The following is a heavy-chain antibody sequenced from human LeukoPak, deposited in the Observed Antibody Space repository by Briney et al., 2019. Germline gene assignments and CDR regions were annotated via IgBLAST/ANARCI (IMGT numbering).Heavy chain of an antibody. D-gene: IGHD2-15*01. Sequence: SQTLSLTCVISGDSVSRTNAAWNWVRQSPSRGLEWLGRTYYRTKWYSDSAVSVKSRIIINADTSKNQFSLQLNSVTPEDTAVYYCARGGGGTTVALFDQWGQGTPVTVSS. CDR2: TYYRTKWYS. CDR3: ARGGGGTTVALFDQ. J-gene: IGHJ4*02. V-gene: IGHV6-1*01. CDR1: GDSVSRTNAA.